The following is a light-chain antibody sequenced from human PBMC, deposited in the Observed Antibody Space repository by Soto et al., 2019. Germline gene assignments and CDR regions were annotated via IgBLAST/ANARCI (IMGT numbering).Light chain of an antibody. CDR2: AAS. V-gene: IGKV1-39*01. Sequence: DIPMTQSPSPLSASVGDRVKITCRASQDISNYLSWYQQKPGTAPKILIYAASSLQSGVPSRFSGSGSGTDFTLTISSLQTEDFATYYCQQRYSTPLTFGPGTKVDI. J-gene: IGKJ3*01. CDR1: QDISNY. CDR3: QQRYSTPLT.